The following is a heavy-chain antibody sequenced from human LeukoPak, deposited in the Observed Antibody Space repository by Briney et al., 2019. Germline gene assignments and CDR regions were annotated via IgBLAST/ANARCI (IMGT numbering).Heavy chain of an antibody. J-gene: IGHJ3*02. CDR2: IYSGGST. CDR3: ARGAGVGYCSGGSCPLGDAFDI. Sequence: PGGSLRLSCAASGFTVGSNYMSWVRQAPGKGLEWVSVIYSGGSTYYADSVKGRFTISRDNSKNTLYLQMNSLRAEDTAVYYCARGAGVGYCSGGSCPLGDAFDIWGQGTMVTVSS. D-gene: IGHD2-15*01. V-gene: IGHV3-53*01. CDR1: GFTVGSNY.